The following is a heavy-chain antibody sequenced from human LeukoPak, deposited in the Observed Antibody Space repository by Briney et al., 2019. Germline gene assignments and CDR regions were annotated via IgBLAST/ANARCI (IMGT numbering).Heavy chain of an antibody. Sequence: ASVKVSCKASGYTFTGYYMHWVRQAPGQGLEWMGWINPNSGGTNYAQKFQGRVTMTRDTSISTAYMELSRLRSDDTAVYYCARGGPSSTYSYYCYGMDVWGQGTTVTVSS. D-gene: IGHD6-13*01. V-gene: IGHV1-2*02. CDR3: ARGGPSSTYSYYCYGMDV. CDR1: GYTFTGYY. J-gene: IGHJ6*02. CDR2: INPNSGGT.